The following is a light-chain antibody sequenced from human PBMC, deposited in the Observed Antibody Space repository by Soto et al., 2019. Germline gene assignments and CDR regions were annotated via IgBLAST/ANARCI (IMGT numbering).Light chain of an antibody. CDR3: QQSHSSPPT. Sequence: DIQMTQSPSSLSASVGDRVTITCRASQSISSYLNWYQQKPGKAPRLLIYAASSLQSGVPSRFSGSGSETDFTLTISSLQPEDFATYYCQQSHSSPPTFGQGTQLEIK. J-gene: IGKJ2*01. CDR2: AAS. V-gene: IGKV1-39*01. CDR1: QSISSY.